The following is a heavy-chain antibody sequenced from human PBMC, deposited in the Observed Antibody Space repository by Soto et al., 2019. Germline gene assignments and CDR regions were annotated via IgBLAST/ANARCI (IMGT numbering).Heavy chain of an antibody. Sequence: QLQLQESGSGLVKPSQTLSLTCAVSGGSISSGGYSWSWIRQPPGKGLEWIGYIYHSGSTYYNPSHKSRVTISVDRSKNQFSLKLSSVTAAVTAVYYCASFSGMVRGVTGGMDVWGQGTTVTVSS. CDR2: IYHSGST. J-gene: IGHJ6*02. V-gene: IGHV4-30-2*01. CDR3: ASFSGMVRGVTGGMDV. D-gene: IGHD3-10*01. CDR1: GGSISSGGYS.